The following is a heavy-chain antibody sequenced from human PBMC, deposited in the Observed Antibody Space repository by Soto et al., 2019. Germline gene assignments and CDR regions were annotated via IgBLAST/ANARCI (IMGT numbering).Heavy chain of an antibody. D-gene: IGHD2-2*01. J-gene: IGHJ5*02. CDR1: GGSISSSSYY. V-gene: IGHV4-39*02. CDR2: IYYSGST. CDR3: ARDGIVVVPAAKTWFDP. Sequence: SETLSLTCTVSGGSISSSSYYWGWISQPPGKGLEWIGSIYYSGSTYYNPSLKSRVTISVDTSKNQFSLKLSSVTAADTAVYYCARDGIVVVPAAKTWFDPWGQGTLVTVSS.